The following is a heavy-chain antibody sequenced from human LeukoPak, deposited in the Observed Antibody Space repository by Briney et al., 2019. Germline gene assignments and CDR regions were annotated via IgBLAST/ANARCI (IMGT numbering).Heavy chain of an antibody. Sequence: SETLSLTCAVYGGSFSGYYWSWIRQPPGKGLEWIGEINHSGSTNYNPSLKSRVTISVDTPKNQFSLKLSSVTAADTAVYYCARHFKQRYYYYMDVWGKGTTVTVSS. D-gene: IGHD1/OR15-1a*01. CDR2: INHSGST. CDR3: ARHFKQRYYYYMDV. J-gene: IGHJ6*03. CDR1: GGSFSGYY. V-gene: IGHV4-34*01.